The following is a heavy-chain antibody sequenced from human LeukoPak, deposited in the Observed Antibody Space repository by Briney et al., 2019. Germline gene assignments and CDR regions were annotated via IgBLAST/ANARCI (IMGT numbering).Heavy chain of an antibody. CDR2: IEQDGSEK. D-gene: IGHD4/OR15-4a*01. CDR1: GFTFSNYW. J-gene: IGHJ4*02. V-gene: IGHV3-7*01. Sequence: GGSLRLSCAASGFTFSNYWMSWVRQTPGKGLEWVATIEQDGSEKYYVDSVKGRFTISRDNAKKSLFLQMNSLRADDTAVDYCARPSVLGPNTDYWGQGTLVTVSS. CDR3: ARPSVLGPNTDY.